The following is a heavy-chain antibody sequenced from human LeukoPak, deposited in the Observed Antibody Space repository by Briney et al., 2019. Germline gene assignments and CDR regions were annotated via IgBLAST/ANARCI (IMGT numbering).Heavy chain of an antibody. CDR3: ARDGVYCSSTSCYADAFDI. J-gene: IGHJ3*02. D-gene: IGHD2-2*01. V-gene: IGHV4-30-4*08. CDR2: IYYSGST. CDR1: GGSISSGDYY. Sequence: SETLSLTXTVSGGSISSGDYYWSWIRQPPGKGLEWIGYIYYSGSTYYNPSLKSRVTISVDTSKNQFSLKLSSVTAADTAVYYCARDGVYCSSTSCYADAFDIWGQGTMVTVSS.